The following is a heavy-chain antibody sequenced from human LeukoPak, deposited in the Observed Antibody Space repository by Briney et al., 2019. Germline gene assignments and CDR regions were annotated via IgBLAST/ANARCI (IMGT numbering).Heavy chain of an antibody. CDR2: IYSGDST. D-gene: IGHD1-26*01. J-gene: IGHJ4*02. Sequence: GGSLRLSCAASGFTVSSNYMSWVRQAPGKGLEWVSVIYSGDSTYYADSVKGRFTISRDNSKNTLYLQMNSLRAEDTAVYYCARDQDRVGATGGSYWGQGTLVTVSS. V-gene: IGHV3-53*01. CDR3: ARDQDRVGATGGSY. CDR1: GFTVSSNY.